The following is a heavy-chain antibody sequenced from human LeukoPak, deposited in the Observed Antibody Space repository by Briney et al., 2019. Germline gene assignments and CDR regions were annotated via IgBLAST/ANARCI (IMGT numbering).Heavy chain of an antibody. CDR1: GYSFTRNW. V-gene: IGHV5-10-1*01. D-gene: IGHD3-9*01. Sequence: GESLRISCKGSGYSFTRNWISWVRQMPGKGQEWMGRIDPSDSYTNYSPSFQGHVTISVDKSITTAYLQWNSLKASDTAMYYCATHYDILTAYPSLGYWGQGTLVTVSS. CDR3: ATHYDILTAYPSLGY. CDR2: IDPSDSYT. J-gene: IGHJ4*02.